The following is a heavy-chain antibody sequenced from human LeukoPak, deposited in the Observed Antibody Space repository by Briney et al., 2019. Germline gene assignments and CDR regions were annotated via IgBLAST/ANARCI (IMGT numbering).Heavy chain of an antibody. CDR3: ASLLDSSGYNH. Sequence: GGSLRLSCAASGFTFSSYGMSWVRQAPGKGLEWVSGISASGGSTYYADSVKGRFTISRDNSKNTLYLQMNSLRAEDTAVYYCASLLDSSGYNHWGQGTLVTVSS. CDR1: GFTFSSYG. CDR2: ISASGGST. J-gene: IGHJ5*02. V-gene: IGHV3-23*01. D-gene: IGHD3-22*01.